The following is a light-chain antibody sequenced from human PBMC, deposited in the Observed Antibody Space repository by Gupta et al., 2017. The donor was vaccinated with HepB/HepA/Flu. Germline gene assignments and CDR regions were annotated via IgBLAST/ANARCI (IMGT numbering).Light chain of an antibody. Sequence: QSALTQPASVSGSPGQSITISCTGTSSDVGGYNYVSWYQQHPGKATMLMIYDVSNRPAVVASLFSGSKAGNAASLTISVHAEEDDADYYHNSDTSSNNFVFGTGTKLTVL. CDR3: NSDTSSNNFV. V-gene: IGLV2-14*01. J-gene: IGLJ1*01. CDR2: DVS. CDR1: SSDVGGYNY.